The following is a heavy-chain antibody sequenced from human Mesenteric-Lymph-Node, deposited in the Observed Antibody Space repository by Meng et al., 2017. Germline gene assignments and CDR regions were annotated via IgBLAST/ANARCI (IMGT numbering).Heavy chain of an antibody. CDR1: GGSSSGYY. Sequence: SETLSLTCTVYGGSSSGYYWDWIRQPPGKGLQWIGEIDHRGQANYNPSLKSRVTISVDTSKNQFSLKLSSVTAADTAVYYCARHHPDSPDLSGMDVWGQGTTVTVSS. J-gene: IGHJ6*02. D-gene: IGHD3-22*01. CDR3: ARHHPDSPDLSGMDV. CDR2: IDHRGQA. V-gene: IGHV4-34*01.